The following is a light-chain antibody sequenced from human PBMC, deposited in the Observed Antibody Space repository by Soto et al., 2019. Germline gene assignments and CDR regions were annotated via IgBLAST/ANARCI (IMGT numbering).Light chain of an antibody. V-gene: IGKV3-11*01. CDR3: QQRISWPPT. CDR2: DAS. Sequence: EIVLTQSPATLSLSPGERATLSCRASQSVSIYLAWYQQKPGQAPKLLIYDASNRATGIPARFSGSGSGADFTLTISSLEPEDFAVYYCQQRISWPPTFGQGTRLEIK. J-gene: IGKJ5*01. CDR1: QSVSIY.